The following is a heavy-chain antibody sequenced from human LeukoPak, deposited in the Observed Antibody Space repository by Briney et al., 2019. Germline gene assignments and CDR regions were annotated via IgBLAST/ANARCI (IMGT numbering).Heavy chain of an antibody. J-gene: IGHJ5*02. CDR3: ARDSPNSSGLGDWFDP. D-gene: IGHD6-19*01. CDR1: GGSISSYY. V-gene: IGHV4-4*07. Sequence: SETLSLTCTVSGGSISSYYWSWIRQPAGKGLEWIGRIYTSGSTNYNPSLKSRVTISVDTSKNQFSLKLSSVTAADTAVYYCARDSPNSSGLGDWFDPWGQGTLVTVSS. CDR2: IYTSGST.